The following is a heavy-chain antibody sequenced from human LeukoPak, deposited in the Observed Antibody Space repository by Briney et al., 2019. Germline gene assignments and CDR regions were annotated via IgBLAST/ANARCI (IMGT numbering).Heavy chain of an antibody. D-gene: IGHD2-2*01. Sequence: PGGSLRLSCAASGFTFTSQWMTWARQAPGKGLEWVANINQDGGEKYLLDSVKGRFTISRDNAMDSLYLQMNSLRAEDTALYHCATGRSCPTCYLPDYWGQGTLVTVSS. CDR2: INQDGGEK. J-gene: IGHJ4*02. CDR1: GFTFTSQW. V-gene: IGHV3-7*01. CDR3: ATGRSCPTCYLPDY.